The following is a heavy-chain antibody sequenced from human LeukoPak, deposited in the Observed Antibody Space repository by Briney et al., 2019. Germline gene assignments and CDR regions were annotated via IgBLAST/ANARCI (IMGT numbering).Heavy chain of an antibody. CDR1: GFTFSSYW. CDR3: ARDSSGWYYFDY. CDR2: IKQDGSEK. Sequence: PGGSLRLSCAASGFTFSSYWTTWVRQAPGQGLEWVANIKQDGSEKYYVDSVKGRFTISRDNAKNSLYLQMNSLRAEDTAVYYCARDSSGWYYFDYWGQGTLVTVSS. V-gene: IGHV3-7*01. D-gene: IGHD6-19*01. J-gene: IGHJ4*02.